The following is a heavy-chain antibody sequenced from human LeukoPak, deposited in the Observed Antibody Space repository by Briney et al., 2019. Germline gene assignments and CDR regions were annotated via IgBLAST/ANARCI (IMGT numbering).Heavy chain of an antibody. CDR2: INPNSGGT. CDR3: ARSPDILTGENFDY. J-gene: IGHJ4*02. D-gene: IGHD3-9*01. V-gene: IGHV1-2*02. Sequence: ASVKVSCKASGYTFTSYYMHWVRQAPGQGLEWMGWINPNSGGTNYAQKFQDRVTMTRDTSISTAYMELSRLRFDDTAVYYCARSPDILTGENFDYWGQGTLVTVSS. CDR1: GYTFTSYY.